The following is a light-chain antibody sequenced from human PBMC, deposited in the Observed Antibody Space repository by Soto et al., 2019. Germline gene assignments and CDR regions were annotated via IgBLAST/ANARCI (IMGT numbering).Light chain of an antibody. CDR2: DVS. J-gene: IGLJ2*01. V-gene: IGLV2-14*01. Sequence: QSVLTQPASVSGSPGQSITISCTGTSSDVGGYHYVSWYQQHPGQAPKLMIYDVSNRPSGVSNRFSGSKSGNTASLTISGLQAEDEADYYCSSYTSSSVVFGGGTKLTVL. CDR1: SSDVGGYHY. CDR3: SSYTSSSVV.